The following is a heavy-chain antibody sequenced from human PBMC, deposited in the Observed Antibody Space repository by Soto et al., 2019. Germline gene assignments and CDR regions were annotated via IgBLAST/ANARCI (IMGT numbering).Heavy chain of an antibody. J-gene: IGHJ4*02. CDR2: IIPIRDIT. CDR3: ARPTSTGTTSGYYFDY. CDR1: GGTFSSYP. Sequence: QVQLVQSGAEVKKPGSSVKVSCKASGGTFSSYPISWVRQAPGQGLEWLGRIIPIRDITDYAQRFQGRVTITADKSTSTAYMELSSLSSDDTAVYYCARPTSTGTTSGYYFDYWGQGTLVTVTS. V-gene: IGHV1-69*02. D-gene: IGHD1-7*01.